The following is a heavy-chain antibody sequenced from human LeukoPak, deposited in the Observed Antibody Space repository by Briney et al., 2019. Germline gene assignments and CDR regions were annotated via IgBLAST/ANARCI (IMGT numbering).Heavy chain of an antibody. CDR1: GFTFSSYG. CDR3: AKGRGAFDI. V-gene: IGHV3-30*18. CDR2: ISNDGSNK. D-gene: IGHD3-10*01. J-gene: IGHJ3*02. Sequence: GRSPRLSCVASGFTFSSYGMHWVRQAPGKGLEWVAVISNDGSNKYYADSVKGRFTISRDNSKNTLYLQMNSLRAEDTAVYYCAKGRGAFDIWGQGTMVTVSS.